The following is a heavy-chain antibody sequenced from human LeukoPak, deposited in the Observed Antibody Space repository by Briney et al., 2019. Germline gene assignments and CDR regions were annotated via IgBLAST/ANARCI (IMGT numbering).Heavy chain of an antibody. V-gene: IGHV3-7*03. CDR1: GFTFSSYW. D-gene: IGHD3-16*01. J-gene: IGHJ5*02. CDR2: IKQDGSEK. CDR3: AREGGGNWFDP. Sequence: GGSLRLSCAASGFTFSSYWMSWVRQAPGKGLEGVANIKQDGSEKYYVDSVKGRFTISRDNSKNSLYLQMNSLRAEDTDVYYCAREGGGNWFDPWGQGTLVTVSS.